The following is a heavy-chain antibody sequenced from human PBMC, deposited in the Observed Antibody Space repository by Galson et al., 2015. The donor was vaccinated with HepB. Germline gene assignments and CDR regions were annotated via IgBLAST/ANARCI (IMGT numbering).Heavy chain of an antibody. CDR3: ARDYYFDGSGYESRFDY. J-gene: IGHJ4*02. CDR1: GFTFSGYY. Sequence: SLRLSCAASGFTFSGYYMSWIRQAPGKGLEWVSYITSISTNTKYADSVRGRFTISRDNVKNTLYLQMNSLRAEDTAVYYCARDYYFDGSGYESRFDYWGQGTLVTVSS. V-gene: IGHV3-11*06. CDR2: ITSISTNT. D-gene: IGHD3-22*01.